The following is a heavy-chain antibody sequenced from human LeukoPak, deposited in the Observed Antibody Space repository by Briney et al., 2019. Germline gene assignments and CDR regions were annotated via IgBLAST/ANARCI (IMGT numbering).Heavy chain of an antibody. D-gene: IGHD3-22*01. CDR2: IYHSGST. CDR3: ARSPKEYYYDSSGWYYFDY. CDR1: GGSISSGYY. J-gene: IGHJ4*02. V-gene: IGHV4-38-2*02. Sequence: PSETLSLTCTVSGGSISSGYYWGWIRQPPGEGLEWIGSIYHSGSTYYNPSLKSRVTISVDTSKNQFSLKLSSVTAADTAVYYCARSPKEYYYDSSGWYYFDYWGQGTLVTVSS.